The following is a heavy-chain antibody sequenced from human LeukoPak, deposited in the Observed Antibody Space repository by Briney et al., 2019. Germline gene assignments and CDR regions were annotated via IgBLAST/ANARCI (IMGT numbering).Heavy chain of an antibody. V-gene: IGHV3-74*01. CDR3: ARDLWGISDY. CDR1: GFTFSTYW. Sequence: GGSLRLSCAASGFTFSTYWMHWVRQAPGKGLVWVSRINRGGTTTNYADSVKGRFTISRDNAKNTLYPQMNSLRVEDTAVYYCARDLWGISDYWGQGTLVTVSS. CDR2: INRGGTTT. D-gene: IGHD3-16*01. J-gene: IGHJ4*02.